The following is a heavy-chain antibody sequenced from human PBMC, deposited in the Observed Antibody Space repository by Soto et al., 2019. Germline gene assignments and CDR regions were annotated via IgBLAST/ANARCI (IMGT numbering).Heavy chain of an antibody. CDR3: ARGRGPWITMVRGGIIFQH. V-gene: IGHV4-34*01. J-gene: IGHJ1*01. CDR1: GGSFSGYY. Sequence: QVQLQQWGAGLLKPSETLSLTCAVYGGSFSGYYWSWIRQPPGKGLEWIGEINHSGSTNYNPSLKSRVTISVDTSKNQFSLELSSVTAAYTAVYYGARGRGPWITMVRGGIIFQHWGHGNLVTVSS. D-gene: IGHD3-10*01. CDR2: INHSGST.